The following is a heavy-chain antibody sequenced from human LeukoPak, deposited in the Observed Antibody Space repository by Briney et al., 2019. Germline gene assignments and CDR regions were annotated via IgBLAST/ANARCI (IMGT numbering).Heavy chain of an antibody. Sequence: GGSLRLSCAASGFPFSTSWLHWVRQAPGKGLVWVSRISGDGGSTEYADSVKGRFAISRDNAKNTLYLQMNSLSAEDTAVYYCAARFRDGLDIWGQGTMVTVSS. CDR2: ISGDGGST. V-gene: IGHV3-74*01. CDR1: GFPFSTSW. CDR3: AARFRDGLDI. J-gene: IGHJ3*02.